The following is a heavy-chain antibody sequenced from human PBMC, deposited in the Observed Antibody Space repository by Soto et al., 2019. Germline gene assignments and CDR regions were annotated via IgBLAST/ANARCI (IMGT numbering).Heavy chain of an antibody. J-gene: IGHJ6*02. CDR2: IWYDGSKK. CDR3: ARDASYYSLWSGYYPSRNGMDV. CDR1: GFTFSSFG. D-gene: IGHD3-3*01. V-gene: IGHV3-33*01. Sequence: ESGGGVVQPGRSLRLSCAASGFTFSSFGMHWVRPNPGKGLEWVSLIWYDGSKKSYGDSVKGRFTISRDNSRNTVYLQMNSLRADDTAVYYFARDASYYSLWSGYYPSRNGMDVWGQGTTVTVSS.